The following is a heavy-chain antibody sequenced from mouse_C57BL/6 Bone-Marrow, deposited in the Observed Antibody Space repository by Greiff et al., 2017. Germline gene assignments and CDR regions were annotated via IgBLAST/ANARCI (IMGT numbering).Heavy chain of an antibody. CDR3: ARGYDYDYAMDY. CDR2: INPNYGTT. D-gene: IGHD2-4*01. V-gene: IGHV1-39*01. CDR1: GYSFTDYN. Sequence: EVKLQESGPELVKPGASVKISCKASGYSFTDYNMNWVKQSNGKSLEWIGVINPNYGTTSYNQKFKGKATLTVDQSSSTAYMQLNGLTSEDSAVYYCARGYDYDYAMDYWGQGTSVTVSS. J-gene: IGHJ4*01.